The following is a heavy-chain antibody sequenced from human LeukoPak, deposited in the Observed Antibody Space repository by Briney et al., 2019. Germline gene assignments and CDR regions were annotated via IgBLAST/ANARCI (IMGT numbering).Heavy chain of an antibody. Sequence: GGSLRLSCAASGFTFGSFSMNWVRQAPGKGLEWVSSISSISYIYYADSVKGRFTISTDSAKNTLYLQMNSLRAEDTAVYYCASWPGAWYGEDFWGQGTLVTVSS. CDR3: ASWPGAWYGEDF. D-gene: IGHD3-10*01. CDR1: GFTFGSFS. CDR2: ISSISYI. V-gene: IGHV3-21*04. J-gene: IGHJ4*02.